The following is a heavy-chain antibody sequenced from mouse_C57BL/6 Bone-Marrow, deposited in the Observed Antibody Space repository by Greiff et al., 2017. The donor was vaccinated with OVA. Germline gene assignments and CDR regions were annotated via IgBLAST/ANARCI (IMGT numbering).Heavy chain of an antibody. Sequence: VKLVESGAELVRPGASVKLSCKASGYTFTDYYINWVKQRPGQGLEWIARIYPGSGNTYYNEKFKGKATLTAEKSSSTAYMQLSSLASEDSAVYFCARGVRYSYYFGYWSQGTTLTVSS. CDR3: ARGVRYSYYFGY. D-gene: IGHD2-14*01. J-gene: IGHJ2*01. V-gene: IGHV1-76*01. CDR2: IYPGSGNT. CDR1: GYTFTDYY.